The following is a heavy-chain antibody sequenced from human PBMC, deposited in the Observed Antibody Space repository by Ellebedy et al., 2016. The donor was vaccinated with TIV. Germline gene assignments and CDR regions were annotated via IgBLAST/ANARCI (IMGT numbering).Heavy chain of an antibody. J-gene: IGHJ3*02. V-gene: IGHV4-30-2*01. CDR1: GGSISSGGYS. CDR2: IYHSGST. CDR3: ARGTTTFVGYAFDI. D-gene: IGHD3-10*02. Sequence: MPSETLSLTCAVSGGSISSGGYSWSWIRQPPGKGLEWIGYIYHSGSTYYNPSLKSRVTISVDRSKNQFSLKLSSVTAADTAVYYCARGTTTFVGYAFDIWGQGTMVTVSS.